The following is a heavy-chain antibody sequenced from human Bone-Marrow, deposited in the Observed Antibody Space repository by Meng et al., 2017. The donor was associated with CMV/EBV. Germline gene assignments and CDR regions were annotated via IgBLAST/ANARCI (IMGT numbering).Heavy chain of an antibody. CDR1: GFTFSDYY. CDR3: TTYNWNYLWFDP. Sequence: GGSLRLSCAASGFTFSDYYMSWIRQAPGKGLEWVSYISSSGSTIYYADSVKGRFTISRDNAKNSLYLQMNSLKTEDTAVYYCTTYNWNYLWFDPWGQGTLVTVSS. V-gene: IGHV3-11*01. D-gene: IGHD1-1*01. CDR2: ISSSGSTI. J-gene: IGHJ5*02.